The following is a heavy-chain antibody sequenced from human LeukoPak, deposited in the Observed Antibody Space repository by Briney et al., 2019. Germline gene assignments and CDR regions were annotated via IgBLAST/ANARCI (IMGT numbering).Heavy chain of an antibody. D-gene: IGHD3-10*01. J-gene: IGHJ4*02. CDR1: GGSISSGGYY. V-gene: IGHV4-31*03. CDR2: IYYSGST. CDR3: ARVFYGSGKRFVDF. Sequence: ASQTLSLTCTVSGGSISSGGYYWSWIRQHPGKGLEWIGYIYYSGSTYYNPSLKSRVTISVDTSKNQFSLKLTSVTAADTAVYCCARVFYGSGKRFVDFWGQGTLVTVSS.